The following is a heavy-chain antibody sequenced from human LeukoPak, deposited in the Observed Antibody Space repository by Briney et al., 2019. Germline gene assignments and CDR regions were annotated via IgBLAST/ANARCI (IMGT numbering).Heavy chain of an antibody. CDR2: IYYSGST. CDR1: GGSISSGDYY. J-gene: IGHJ6*02. Sequence: SQTLCLTCTVSGGSISSGDYYWSWIRQPPGKGLEWIGYIYYSGSTYYNPSLKSRVTISVDTSKNQFSLKLSSVTAADTAVYYCARDYALYYGMDVWGQGTTVTVSS. D-gene: IGHD3-16*01. CDR3: ARDYALYYGMDV. V-gene: IGHV4-30-4*01.